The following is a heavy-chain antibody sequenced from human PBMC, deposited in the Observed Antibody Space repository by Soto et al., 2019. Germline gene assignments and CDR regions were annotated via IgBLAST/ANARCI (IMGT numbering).Heavy chain of an antibody. D-gene: IGHD6-13*01. V-gene: IGHV4-39*02. CDR1: GGSISSSSYY. CDR2: IYYSGST. J-gene: IGHJ4*02. CDR3: ATTRSYSSSWYWRFDY. Sequence: SETLSLTCTVSGGSISSSSYYWGWIRQPPGKGLEWIGSIYYSGSTYYNPSLKSRVTISADTSTNHFSLKLTSVTAADSAVYYCATTRSYSSSWYWRFDYWGQGTLVTVSS.